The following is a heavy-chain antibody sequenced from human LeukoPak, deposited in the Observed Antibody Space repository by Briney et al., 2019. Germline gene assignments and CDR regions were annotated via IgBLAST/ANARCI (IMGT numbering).Heavy chain of an antibody. CDR3: ARDPQVPDTAMVKDYYYYGLAV. Sequence: GGSLRLSCAASGFTVSSNYMSWVRQAPGKGLEWVSVIYSGGSTYYADSVKGRFTISRDNSKNTLYLQMNSLRAEDTAVYYCARDPQVPDTAMVKDYYYYGLAVWGQGTTVTVSS. CDR2: IYSGGST. D-gene: IGHD5-18*01. J-gene: IGHJ6*02. CDR1: GFTVSSNY. V-gene: IGHV3-66*01.